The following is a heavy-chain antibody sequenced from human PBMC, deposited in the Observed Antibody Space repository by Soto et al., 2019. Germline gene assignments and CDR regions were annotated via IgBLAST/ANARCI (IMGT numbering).Heavy chain of an antibody. CDR1: GYIFISHC. V-gene: IGHV1-46*01. J-gene: IGHJ6*02. Sequence: RXSVKGSCKASGYIFISHCIYWVRQAPGQGLQWMGIINPGGGRTAYAQKFQGRVTLTRDMSTSTVYMELTSLTYDDTAVYYCARDVSGPGATYVMDVWGQGTAVTVSS. CDR3: ARDVSGPGATYVMDV. CDR2: INPGGGRT. D-gene: IGHD2-2*01.